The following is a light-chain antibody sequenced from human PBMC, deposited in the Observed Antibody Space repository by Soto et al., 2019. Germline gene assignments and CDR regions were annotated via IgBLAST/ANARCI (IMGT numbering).Light chain of an antibody. V-gene: IGLV1-40*01. CDR2: GNT. CDR3: QSYDNTLKGCV. CDR1: SSNIGADYE. Sequence: QSVLTQPPSVSGAPGQRVIISCTGGSSNIGADYEVHWYQQLPGTAPKLLIYGNTNRPSGVPDRFSGSKSGSPASLAITGLQAEHEAEYYCQSYDNTLKGCVFGTGTKVTVL. J-gene: IGLJ1*01.